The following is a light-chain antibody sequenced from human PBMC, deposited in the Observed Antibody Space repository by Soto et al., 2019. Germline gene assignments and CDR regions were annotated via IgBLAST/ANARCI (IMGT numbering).Light chain of an antibody. Sequence: QSVLTQPPSVSGAPGQRVTISCTGSSSNIGAGYHVHWYQQLPGTAPKLLIYGNSNRPSGVPDRFSASKSGTSASLAITGLQAEDDADYYCQSYDSSLSGSVFGGGTKLTVL. J-gene: IGLJ3*02. V-gene: IGLV1-40*01. CDR1: SSNIGAGYH. CDR2: GNS. CDR3: QSYDSSLSGSV.